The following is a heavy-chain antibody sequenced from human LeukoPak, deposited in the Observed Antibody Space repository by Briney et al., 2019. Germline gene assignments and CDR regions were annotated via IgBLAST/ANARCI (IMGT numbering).Heavy chain of an antibody. CDR1: GYTFTSYY. D-gene: IGHD3-22*01. V-gene: IGHV1-46*01. J-gene: IGHJ4*02. CDR3: ARVGKGYYDSSGYPLDY. Sequence: ASVKVSCKASGYTFTSYYMHWVRQAPGQGLEWMGIINPSGGSTSYAQKFQGRVTMTKDMSTSTVYMELSSLRSEDTAVYYCARVGKGYYDSSGYPLDYWGQGTLVTVSS. CDR2: INPSGGST.